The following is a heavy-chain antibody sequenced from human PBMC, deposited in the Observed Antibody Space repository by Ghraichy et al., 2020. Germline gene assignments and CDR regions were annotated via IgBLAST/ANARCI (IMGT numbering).Heavy chain of an antibody. Sequence: GGSLRLSCSASGFSFTNYAMNWVRRAPGKGLEWVSGISGSGVSTKYAESVKGRFTISRDTSKNTLFLQMNSLRAEDTAAYYCAKSQYSNDGGDYMDVWGKGTTVTVSS. V-gene: IGHV3-23*01. CDR1: GFSFTNYA. D-gene: IGHD4-11*01. J-gene: IGHJ6*03. CDR2: ISGSGVST. CDR3: AKSQYSNDGGDYMDV.